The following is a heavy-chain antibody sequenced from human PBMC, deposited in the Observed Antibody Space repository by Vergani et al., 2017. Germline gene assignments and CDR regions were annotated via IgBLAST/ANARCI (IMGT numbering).Heavy chain of an antibody. Sequence: QVQLQESGPGLVKPSETLSLTCNVSGVSISSSYWSWIRQPPGRGLEWIGYIYYSGSTNYNPSLRSRVTISVDTSRNQFSLKLSSVTAADTAVYYCAKDAYCTNGVCPLDYWGQGTLVTVSS. CDR1: GVSISSSY. J-gene: IGHJ4*02. CDR3: AKDAYCTNGVCPLDY. V-gene: IGHV4-59*12. CDR2: IYYSGST. D-gene: IGHD2-8*01.